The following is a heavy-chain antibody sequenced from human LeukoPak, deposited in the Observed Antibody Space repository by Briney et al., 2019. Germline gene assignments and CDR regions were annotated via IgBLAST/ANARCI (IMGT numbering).Heavy chain of an antibody. CDR2: IYSGGNT. CDR1: GFTVSSNS. CDR3: ASGAY. V-gene: IGHV3-53*01. Sequence: GGSLRLSCTVSGFTVSSNSWSWVRQAPGKGLEWDSFIYSGGNTHYSDSVKGRFTISRDNAKNSLYLQMNSLRAEDTAIYYCASGAYWGQGTLVTVSS. J-gene: IGHJ4*02.